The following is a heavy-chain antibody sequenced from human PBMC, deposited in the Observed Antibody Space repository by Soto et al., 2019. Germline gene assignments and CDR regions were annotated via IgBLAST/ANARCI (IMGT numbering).Heavy chain of an antibody. D-gene: IGHD1-26*01. V-gene: IGHV1-46*01. Sequence: ASVKVSCKASRYTFTNFYIHWLRQAPGQGLELMGIINPSGGSTTYPQKFQGRVTMTRDTSTSTVHMELITLRSEDTAVYYCARSQVGRPLDVWGPGTTVTVYS. CDR1: RYTFTNFY. J-gene: IGHJ6*02. CDR2: INPSGGST. CDR3: ARSQVGRPLDV.